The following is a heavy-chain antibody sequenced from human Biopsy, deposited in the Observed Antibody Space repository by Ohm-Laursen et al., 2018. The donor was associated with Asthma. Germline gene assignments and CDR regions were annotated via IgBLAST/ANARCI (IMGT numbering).Heavy chain of an antibody. V-gene: IGHV4-30-4*01. CDR1: AASIKTDDHY. J-gene: IGHJ5*02. D-gene: IGHD6-19*01. Sequence: TLSLTCTVSAASIKTDDHYCSGLRQPPGKGLDWFGFIHYTGSTSSNPSLKGGVTISVDTAKNQFSLKLSPVTAADSAVYYCARASVAASSNWFDPWGQGTLVTVSS. CDR3: ARASVAASSNWFDP. CDR2: IHYTGST.